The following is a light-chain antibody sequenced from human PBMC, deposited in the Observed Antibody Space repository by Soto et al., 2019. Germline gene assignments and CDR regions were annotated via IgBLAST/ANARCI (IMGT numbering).Light chain of an antibody. J-gene: IGKJ5*01. CDR1: QTISNH. V-gene: IGKV1-39*01. Sequence: DVQMTQSPSSLSASVGDRVTITCRASQTISNHLNWYQQKPGKAPDSLIYTASTLQSGVPSRFSGGGSGTEFTLTISSLQPEDFATYYCQQCYSTPITFGQGTRLEIK. CDR3: QQCYSTPIT. CDR2: TAS.